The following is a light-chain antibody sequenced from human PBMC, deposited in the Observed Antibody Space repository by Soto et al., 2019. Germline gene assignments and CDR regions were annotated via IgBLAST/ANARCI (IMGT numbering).Light chain of an antibody. CDR1: QSVPSSF. CDR3: KKYGSSPIT. J-gene: IGKJ5*01. Sequence: ETVLTQSPGTLSLSPGEGATLSCRASQSVPSSFLGWYQQKPGQAPRLLIYGASSRATGIPDRFSGRGSGTDITLTISSREHEDFAVYYCKKYGSSPITFGQGTRLEIK. V-gene: IGKV3-20*01. CDR2: GAS.